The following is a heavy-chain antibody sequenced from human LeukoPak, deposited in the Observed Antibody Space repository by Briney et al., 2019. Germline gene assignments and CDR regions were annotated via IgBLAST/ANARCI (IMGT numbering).Heavy chain of an antibody. CDR3: ATEGAMAPFDY. CDR2: INSDGRST. Sequence: PGGSPRLSCAASGFTFNNYWMHWVRQAPGKGLVWVSRINSDGRSTSYADSVKGRFTISRDSAKNTLYLQMNSLRAEDTAIYYCATEGAMAPFDYWGQGTLVTVSS. V-gene: IGHV3-74*01. D-gene: IGHD5-18*01. J-gene: IGHJ4*02. CDR1: GFTFNNYW.